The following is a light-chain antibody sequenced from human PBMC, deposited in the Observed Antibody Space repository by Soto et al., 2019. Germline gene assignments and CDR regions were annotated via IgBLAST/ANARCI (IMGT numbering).Light chain of an antibody. CDR2: GAS. J-gene: IGKJ1*01. V-gene: IGKV3-20*01. CDR3: QQYGSSRWT. Sequence: FVLTQSPDTLSLSPGERATLSCRASQSISSDYLVWYQQKPGQAPRLLIYGASSRATGIPDRFSGSGSGTDFTLTINRLEPEDFAVYYCQQYGSSRWTFGQGTKVDI. CDR1: QSISSDY.